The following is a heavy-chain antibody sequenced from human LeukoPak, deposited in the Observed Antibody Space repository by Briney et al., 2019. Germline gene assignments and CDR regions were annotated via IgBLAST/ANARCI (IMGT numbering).Heavy chain of an antibody. J-gene: IGHJ4*02. D-gene: IGHD1-26*01. Sequence: RGSLRLSCGASGFIFDTYDMHWVRQAPGKGLEWVAFIRSDGYHTYYADSVKGRFTITRDNSKNTLYLQMNSLRLEDMAVYYCAKPSGSGVDYWGRGTRVTVSS. CDR1: GFIFDTYD. CDR3: AKPSGSGVDY. CDR2: IRSDGYHT. V-gene: IGHV3-30*02.